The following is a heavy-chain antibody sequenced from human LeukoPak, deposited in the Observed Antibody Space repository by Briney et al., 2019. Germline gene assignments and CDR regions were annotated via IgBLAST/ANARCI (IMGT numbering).Heavy chain of an antibody. CDR2: ISGSGGST. CDR1: GFTFSSYA. Sequence: GGSLRLSCAASGFTFSSYAMSWVRQAPGKGLEWVSAISGSGGSTYYADSVKGRFTISRDNSKNTLYLQMNSLRAEDTAVYYCAKDGYCGGDCDDAFDIWGQGTMVTVSS. D-gene: IGHD2-21*01. J-gene: IGHJ3*02. CDR3: AKDGYCGGDCDDAFDI. V-gene: IGHV3-23*01.